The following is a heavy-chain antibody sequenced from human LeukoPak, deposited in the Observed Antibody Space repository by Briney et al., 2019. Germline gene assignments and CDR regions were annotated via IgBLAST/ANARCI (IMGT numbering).Heavy chain of an antibody. D-gene: IGHD3-3*01. CDR3: ARRDFWSGYRSYYFDY. CDR2: IYTSGST. Sequence: SETLSLTCTVSGGSISSYYWSWIRQPAGKGLEWIGRIYTSGSTNYNPSLKSRVTMSVDTSKNQFSLKLSSVTAADTAVYYCARRDFWSGYRSYYFDYWGQGTLVTVSS. V-gene: IGHV4-4*07. J-gene: IGHJ4*02. CDR1: GGSISSYY.